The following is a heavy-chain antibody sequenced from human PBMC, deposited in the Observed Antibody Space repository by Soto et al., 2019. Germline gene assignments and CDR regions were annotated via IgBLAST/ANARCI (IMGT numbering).Heavy chain of an antibody. J-gene: IGHJ6*02. D-gene: IGHD2-15*01. V-gene: IGHV3-13*05. CDR2: IGAADDP. Sequence: GGSLRLSCAASGFNFSAYDMHWVRQTTGKGLEWVSAIGAADDPYYLGSVKGRFTISRENAKNSLYLQMNSLRAEDTAVYYCARAYSGRLPRRADYYFAMDVWGQGTTVTVSS. CDR1: GFNFSAYD. CDR3: ARAYSGRLPRRADYYFAMDV.